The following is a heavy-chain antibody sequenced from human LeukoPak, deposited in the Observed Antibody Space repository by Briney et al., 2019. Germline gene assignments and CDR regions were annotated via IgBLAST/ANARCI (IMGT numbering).Heavy chain of an antibody. J-gene: IGHJ4*02. Sequence: SETLSLTCTVSGYSISSGYYWGWIRQPPGKGLEWIGSIYHSGSTYYNPSLKSRVTISVDTSKNQFSLKLSSVTAADTAVYYCARRPTYYDILASHYFDYWGQGTLVTVSS. V-gene: IGHV4-38-2*02. CDR3: ARRPTYYDILASHYFDY. CDR1: GYSISSGYY. CDR2: IYHSGST. D-gene: IGHD3-9*01.